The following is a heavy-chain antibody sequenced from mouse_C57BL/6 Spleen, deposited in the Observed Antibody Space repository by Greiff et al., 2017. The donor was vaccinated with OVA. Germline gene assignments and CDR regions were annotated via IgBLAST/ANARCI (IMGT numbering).Heavy chain of an antibody. D-gene: IGHD1-1*01. V-gene: IGHV6-3*01. CDR3: TALYYYGSSGYFDV. J-gene: IGHJ1*03. CDR1: GFTFSNYW. CDR2: IRLKSDNYAT. Sequence: EVKLVESGGGLVQPGGSMKLSCVASGFTFSNYWMNWVRQSPEKGLEWVAQIRLKSDNYATHYAVSVKGRFTISRDDSKSSVYLQMNNLRSEDTGIYYCTALYYYGSSGYFDVGGTGTTVTVSS.